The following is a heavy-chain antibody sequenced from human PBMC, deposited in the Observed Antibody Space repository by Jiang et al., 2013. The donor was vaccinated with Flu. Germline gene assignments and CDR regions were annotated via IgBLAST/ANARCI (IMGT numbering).Heavy chain of an antibody. V-gene: IGHV4-39*01. CDR2: IYSSGST. D-gene: IGHD4-17*01. CDR3: ARSSTVTTPVFDY. J-gene: IGHJ4*01. CDR1: GGSIRSSNYY. Sequence: GSGLVKPSETLSLTCTVSGGSIRSSNYYWGWIRQPPGKGLEWIGSIYSSGSTYYNPTLKSRVTISVDTSKNQFSLEVNSMTAADTAVYYCARSSTVTTPVFDYWG.